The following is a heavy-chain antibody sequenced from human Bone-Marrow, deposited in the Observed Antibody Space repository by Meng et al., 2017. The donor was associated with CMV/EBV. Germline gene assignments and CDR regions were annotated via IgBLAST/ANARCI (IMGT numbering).Heavy chain of an antibody. J-gene: IGHJ4*02. D-gene: IGHD3-22*01. Sequence: ASVKVSCKASGYTFSNYYMNWVRQAPGQGLEWMGIIDPSGGRTRYAQRFQGRVTLTGDTSTSTVYMELSSLKSEDTAVYYCTRAPFSGYHVYWGQGTLVTVSS. CDR2: IDPSGGRT. V-gene: IGHV1-46*01. CDR1: GYTFSNYY. CDR3: TRAPFSGYHVY.